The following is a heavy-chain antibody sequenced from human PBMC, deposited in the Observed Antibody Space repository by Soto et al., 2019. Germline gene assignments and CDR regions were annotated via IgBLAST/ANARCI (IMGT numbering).Heavy chain of an antibody. Sequence: QVHLVQSGAEVKKPGASVKVSCKSSGYIFMNYAIHWVRQAPGQGCEWMGWIHAGDGKTKYPQSLQGRVTITRDTSASTVYMELSGLTSEDTAVYYCARVPRYTSDIVEVPAVMDEEWFDPWGQGTLVTVSS. D-gene: IGHD2-2*01. CDR1: GYIFMNYA. J-gene: IGHJ5*02. CDR3: ARVPRYTSDIVEVPAVMDEEWFDP. V-gene: IGHV1-3*01. CDR2: IHAGDGKT.